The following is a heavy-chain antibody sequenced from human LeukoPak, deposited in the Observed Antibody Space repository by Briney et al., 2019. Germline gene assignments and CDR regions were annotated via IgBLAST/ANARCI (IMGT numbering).Heavy chain of an antibody. CDR3: ARRGAHFFDY. CDR1: GGSISSYY. CDR2: IYETGNT. V-gene: IGHV4-59*06. J-gene: IGHJ4*02. D-gene: IGHD1-26*01. Sequence: PSETLSLTCTVSGGSISSYYWSWIRQYPGKGLEWIGYIYETGNTYYNSSLQSRLTMSIDTSKNQFTLNLSSVSAADTAVYYCARRGAHFFDYWGLGTLVTVSS.